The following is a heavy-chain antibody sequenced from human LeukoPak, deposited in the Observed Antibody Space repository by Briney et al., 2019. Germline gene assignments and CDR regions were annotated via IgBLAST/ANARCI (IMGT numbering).Heavy chain of an antibody. CDR3: ARDGYNYDLYYYYYMDV. CDR1: GGSFSGYY. J-gene: IGHJ6*03. CDR2: INHSGST. V-gene: IGHV4-34*01. Sequence: SETLSLTCAVYGGSFSGYYWSWIRQPPGKGLEWIGEINHSGSTNYNPSLKSRVTISVDTSKNQLSLKLSSVTAADTAVYYCARDGYNYDLYYYYYMDVRGKGTTVTVSS. D-gene: IGHD5-24*01.